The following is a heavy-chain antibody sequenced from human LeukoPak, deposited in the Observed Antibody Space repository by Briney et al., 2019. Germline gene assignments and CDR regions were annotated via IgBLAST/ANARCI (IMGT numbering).Heavy chain of an antibody. J-gene: IGHJ5*02. CDR1: GYSFTSYW. V-gene: IGHV5-51*01. CDR2: IYPGDSDT. CDR3: ARTYYDRGSSLKYNWFDP. Sequence: GESLKISCKGSGYSFTSYWIGWVRQMPGKGLEWMGIIYPGDSDTRYSPSFQGQVTISADKSISTAYLQWSSLKASDTAMYYCARTYYDRGSSLKYNWFDPWGQGTLVTVSS. D-gene: IGHD3-22*01.